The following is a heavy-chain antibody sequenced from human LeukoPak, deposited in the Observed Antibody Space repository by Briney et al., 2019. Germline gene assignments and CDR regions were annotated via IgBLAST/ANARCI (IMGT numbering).Heavy chain of an antibody. D-gene: IGHD5-12*01. Sequence: GGSLRLSCAASAFTFSNAWMSWVRQAPGKGLEWVGRIKSKTDGGATDYAAPVKVRSTISRDDSKNTLYLQMNSLKTEDTAVYYCTTLSGYDYYFDYWGQGTLVTVSS. V-gene: IGHV3-15*01. CDR1: AFTFSNAW. CDR2: IKSKTDGGAT. J-gene: IGHJ4*02. CDR3: TTLSGYDYYFDY.